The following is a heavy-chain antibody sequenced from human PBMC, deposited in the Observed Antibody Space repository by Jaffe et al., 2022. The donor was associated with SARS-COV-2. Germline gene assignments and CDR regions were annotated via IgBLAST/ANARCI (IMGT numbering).Heavy chain of an antibody. CDR3: TGSTRAYCSGGRCFHDYYNYAMDV. CDR1: GFTFRDSA. CDR2: IRSKANSYAT. V-gene: IGHV3-73*02. J-gene: IGHJ6*02. D-gene: IGHD2-15*01. Sequence: EVQLVESGGGLVQPGGSLKLSCAASGFTFRDSAMHWVRQASGKGLEWVGRIRSKANSYATAYAPSVKGRFTISRDDSKNTAFLQMNGLKTEDTAVYYCTGSTRAYCSGGRCFHDYYNYAMDVWGQGTTVAVSS.